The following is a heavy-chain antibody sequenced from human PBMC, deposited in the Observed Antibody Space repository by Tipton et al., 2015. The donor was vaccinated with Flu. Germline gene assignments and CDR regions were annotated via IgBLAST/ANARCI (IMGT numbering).Heavy chain of an antibody. V-gene: IGHV5-51*01. CDR3: VRQNCGGDCYPDY. CDR2: IYPDDSDT. Sequence: QSGAEVKKPGESLKISCKGSGSSFSSYWIAWVRQMPGRGLEWMGIIYPDDSDTRYSPSFQGQVTFSADKSFSTAYLQWSSLKASDTATYFCVRQNCGGDCYPDYWGQGTLVTVSS. J-gene: IGHJ4*02. CDR1: GSSFSSYW. D-gene: IGHD2-21*02.